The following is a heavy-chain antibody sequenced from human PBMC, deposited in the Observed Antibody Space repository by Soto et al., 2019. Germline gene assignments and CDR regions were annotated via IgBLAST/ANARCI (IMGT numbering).Heavy chain of an antibody. D-gene: IGHD4-17*01. V-gene: IGHV3-48*01. CDR1: GFTFSSYS. Sequence: LRLSCAASGFTFSSYSMNWVRQAPGKGLEWVSYISSSSSTIYYADSVKGRFTISRDNAKNSLYLQMNSLRAEDTAVYYCARIGRLRWGDYWGQGTLVTVSS. J-gene: IGHJ4*02. CDR2: ISSSSSTI. CDR3: ARIGRLRWGDY.